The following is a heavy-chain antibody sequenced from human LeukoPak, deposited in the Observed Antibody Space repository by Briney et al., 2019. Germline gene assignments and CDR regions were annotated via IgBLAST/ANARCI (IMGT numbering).Heavy chain of an antibody. CDR2: IYTSGST. V-gene: IGHV4-4*07. Sequence: SETLSLTCTVSGGSISSYYWSWIRQPAGKGLEWIGRIYTSGSTNYSPSLKSRVTMSVDTSKNQFSLKLSSVTAADTAVYYCARVGYYDSSGYSLYWYFDLWGRGTLVTVSS. CDR1: GGSISSYY. CDR3: ARVGYYDSSGYSLYWYFDL. J-gene: IGHJ2*01. D-gene: IGHD3-22*01.